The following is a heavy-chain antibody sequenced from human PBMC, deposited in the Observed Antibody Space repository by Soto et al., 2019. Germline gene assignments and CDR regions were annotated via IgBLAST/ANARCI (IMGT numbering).Heavy chain of an antibody. J-gene: IGHJ6*02. CDR1: GFTFSDSH. Sequence: GGSLRLSCAASGFTFSDSHMSWIRQAPGKGLEWISYITFSGNTVYYADSLKGRFTISRDNAKNSLYLQMNRLRAEDTAVYYCARVSWREKYGMDVWGQGPTVTLSS. CDR2: ITFSGNTV. CDR3: ARVSWREKYGMDV. V-gene: IGHV3-11*01.